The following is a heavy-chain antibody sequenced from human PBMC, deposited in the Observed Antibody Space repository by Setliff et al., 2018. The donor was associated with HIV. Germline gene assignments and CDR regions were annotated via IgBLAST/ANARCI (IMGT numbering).Heavy chain of an antibody. V-gene: IGHV3-23*01. CDR1: GFNFSNYA. D-gene: IGHD2-15*01. CDR3: AKTCPGSGCYAFDS. CDR2: SGSST. Sequence: PGGSLRLSCAASGFNFSNYAMSWVRQAPGKGLEWLSDSGSSTYYAVSVEGRFTVSRDNSKNTLFLLMSSLRVEDTAVYYCAKTCPGSGCYAFDSWGQGTMVTVSS. J-gene: IGHJ3*02.